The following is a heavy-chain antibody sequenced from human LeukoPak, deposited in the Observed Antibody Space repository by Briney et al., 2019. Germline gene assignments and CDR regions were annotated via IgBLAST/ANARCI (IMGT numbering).Heavy chain of an antibody. CDR3: ARGRLAYCGGDCYRPFDS. V-gene: IGHV1-2*02. D-gene: IGHD2-21*02. Sequence: ASVKVSCKASGYTFTGCYLHWVRQAPGQGLEWMGWINPDSGGTKYAQKFLGRVTMTRDTSISTADMELSRLRSDDTALYYCARGRLAYCGGDCYRPFDSWGQGTLVTVSS. J-gene: IGHJ4*02. CDR2: INPDSGGT. CDR1: GYTFTGCY.